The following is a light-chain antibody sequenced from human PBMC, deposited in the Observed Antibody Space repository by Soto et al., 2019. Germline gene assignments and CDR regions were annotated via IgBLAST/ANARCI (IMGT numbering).Light chain of an antibody. V-gene: IGLV2-14*01. CDR1: SSDDGGYNY. Sequence: QSALTQAASVSGSPGQSIIISCTGTSSDDGGYNYVSWYQQHPGKAPKLMIYDVSNRPSGVSNRFSGSKSGNTASLTISGLQAEDEADYYCSSCTSTSTHVVFGGGTKLTVL. J-gene: IGLJ2*01. CDR2: DVS. CDR3: SSCTSTSTHVV.